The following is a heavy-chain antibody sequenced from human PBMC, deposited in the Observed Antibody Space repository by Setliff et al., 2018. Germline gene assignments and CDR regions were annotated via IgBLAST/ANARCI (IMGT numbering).Heavy chain of an antibody. CDR2: ILVSGTT. CDR3: AKEYVVIQFVTNVHNHYGMDV. V-gene: IGHV4-38-2*02. D-gene: IGHD2-21*01. CDR1: GYSISSGFS. Sequence: PSETLSLTCAVSGYSISSGFSWVWIRQSPGKGLEGIGRILVSGTTNYSHSVKSRVTISADTSKNQISLKLSSVAAADTAVYYCAKEYVVIQFVTNVHNHYGMDVWGQGTTVTVSS. J-gene: IGHJ6*02.